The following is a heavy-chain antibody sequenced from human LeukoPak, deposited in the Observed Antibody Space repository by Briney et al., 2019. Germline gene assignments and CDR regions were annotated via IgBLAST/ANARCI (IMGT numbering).Heavy chain of an antibody. Sequence: PGGSLRLSCAASGFTFSSYAMSWVRQAPGKGLEWVSAISGSGGSTYYADSVKGRFTISRDNSKNTLYLQMNSLRAEDTAVYYCAKDNGPKLLSGYSSYYYYMDVWGKGTTVTVSS. CDR2: ISGSGGST. J-gene: IGHJ6*03. CDR1: GFTFSSYA. V-gene: IGHV3-23*01. CDR3: AKDNGPKLLSGYSSYYYYMDV. D-gene: IGHD3-3*01.